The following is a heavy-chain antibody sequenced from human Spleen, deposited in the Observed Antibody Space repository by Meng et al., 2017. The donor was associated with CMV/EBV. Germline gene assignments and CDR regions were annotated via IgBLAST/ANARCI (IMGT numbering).Heavy chain of an antibody. V-gene: IGHV3-49*04. Sequence: GESLKISCRVSGFTFGDYAMSWVRQAPGKGLEWVGFIGRKAYGGTTEYAASVKGRFTISRDDSKSIAYLQMNSLKTEDTAVYYCTRDRGLWRNNHYYRRFYFDYWGQGTLVTVSS. CDR2: IGRKAYGGTT. D-gene: IGHD1-26*01. J-gene: IGHJ4*02. CDR1: GFTFGDYA. CDR3: TRDRGLWRNNHYYRRFYFDY.